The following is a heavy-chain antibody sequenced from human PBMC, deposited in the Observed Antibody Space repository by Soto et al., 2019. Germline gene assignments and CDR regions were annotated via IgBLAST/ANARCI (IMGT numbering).Heavy chain of an antibody. D-gene: IGHD6-13*01. J-gene: IGHJ6*02. CDR2: IYYGGST. V-gene: IGHV4-59*11. CDR1: GGSIIDHY. CDR3: ARQQLLPYYYALDV. Sequence: SQPLSVTNTVFGGSIIDHYCSWIMKNPGKGLEYIGYIYYGGSTNYNPSLKSRVTMSVDTSRNLFSLKVNSVTAADTAVYYCARQQLLPYYYALDVWGQGTTVTVTS.